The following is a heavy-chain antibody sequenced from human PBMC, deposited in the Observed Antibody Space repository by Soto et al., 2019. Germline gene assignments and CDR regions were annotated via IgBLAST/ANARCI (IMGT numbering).Heavy chain of an antibody. D-gene: IGHD2-15*01. CDR3: ARDATFGTKGESFDT. CDR1: GFTFRIYS. Sequence: QVQLVESGGGVVQPGRSLRLSCAASGFTFRIYSMHWVRQSPGKGLEWVAVMWYDGTNKYYGEAVKGRFTISRDNSENTLYLQMNSLRVEDTAVYYCARDATFGTKGESFDTWGRGTLVTVSS. V-gene: IGHV3-33*01. J-gene: IGHJ3*02. CDR2: MWYDGTNK.